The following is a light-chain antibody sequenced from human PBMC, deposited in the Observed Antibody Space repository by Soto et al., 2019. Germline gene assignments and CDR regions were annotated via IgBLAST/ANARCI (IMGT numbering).Light chain of an antibody. Sequence: EVVLTQSPATLSLYPGERAILSCRASQSVEKYLAWYQQKPVQAPRLLIYDTSNRATGIPARFSGSGSETDFTLTISRLEPEDFAVYSCQQRKHWPPLTFGGGTKVEIK. V-gene: IGKV3-11*01. CDR3: QQRKHWPPLT. J-gene: IGKJ4*01. CDR1: QSVEKY. CDR2: DTS.